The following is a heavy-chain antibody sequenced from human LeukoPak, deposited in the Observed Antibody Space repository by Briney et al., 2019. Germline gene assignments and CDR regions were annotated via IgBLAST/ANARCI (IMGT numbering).Heavy chain of an antibody. J-gene: IGHJ4*02. CDR1: GGTFISYT. V-gene: IGHV1-69*10. Sequence: ASVKVSRKASGGTFISYTISWVRQAPGQGLEWMGGIIPILGIANYAQKFQGRVTISANKSTSTAYMKLSSVRSEDTAVYYCARAPDDFWSCYLYYFDYWGQGTLVTVSS. D-gene: IGHD3-3*01. CDR2: IIPILGIA. CDR3: ARAPDDFWSCYLYYFDY.